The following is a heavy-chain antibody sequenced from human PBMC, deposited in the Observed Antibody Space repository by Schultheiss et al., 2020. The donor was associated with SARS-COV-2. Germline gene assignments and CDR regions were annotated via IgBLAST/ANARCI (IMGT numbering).Heavy chain of an antibody. J-gene: IGHJ5*02. CDR1: GGYIDSYY. CDR3: ARDPSHSYTSGWYVGSNWFDP. D-gene: IGHD6-19*01. V-gene: IGHV4-59*01. CDR2: LYYSGST. Sequence: SETLSLTCSVSGGYIDSYYWSWIRQPPGKGLEWIGFLYYSGSTNYNPSLTGRVTVSGDTSKNQLSLKLTSVTAADTAMYYCARDPSHSYTSGWYVGSNWFDPWGQGTLVTVSS.